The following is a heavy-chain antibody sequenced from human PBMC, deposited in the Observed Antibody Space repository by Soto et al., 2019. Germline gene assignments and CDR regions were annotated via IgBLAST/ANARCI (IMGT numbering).Heavy chain of an antibody. Sequence: HPGGSLRLSCAASGFTFSSYAMSWVRQAPGKGLEWVSAISGSGGSTYYADSVKGRFTISRDNSKNTLYLQMNSLRAEDTAVYYCAKSPGRGDFWSGSHPKARYYYMDVWGKGTTVTVSS. J-gene: IGHJ6*03. CDR1: GFTFSSYA. D-gene: IGHD3-3*01. V-gene: IGHV3-23*01. CDR3: AKSPGRGDFWSGSHPKARYYYMDV. CDR2: ISGSGGST.